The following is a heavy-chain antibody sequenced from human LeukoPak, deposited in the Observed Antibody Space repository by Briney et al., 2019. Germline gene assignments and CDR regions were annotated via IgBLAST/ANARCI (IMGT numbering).Heavy chain of an antibody. V-gene: IGHV1-2*02. D-gene: IGHD3-10*01. Sequence: ASVKVSCKASGYTFTSYGISWVRQAPGQGLEWMGWINPNSGGTNYAQKFQGRVTMTRDTSISTAYMELSRLRSDDTAVYYCARLTMVRGFDYWGQGTLVTVSS. J-gene: IGHJ4*02. CDR1: GYTFTSYG. CDR2: INPNSGGT. CDR3: ARLTMVRGFDY.